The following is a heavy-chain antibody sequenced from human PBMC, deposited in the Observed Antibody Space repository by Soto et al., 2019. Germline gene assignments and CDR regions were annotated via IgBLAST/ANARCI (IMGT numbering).Heavy chain of an antibody. D-gene: IGHD2-21*02. V-gene: IGHV3-15*01. J-gene: IGHJ4*02. CDR2: IKSKTDGGTT. CDR1: GFTFSNAW. CDR3: TTEGDWSPLRDY. Sequence: GGSLRLSCAASGFTFSNAWMSWVRQAPGKGPEWVGRIKSKTDGGTTDYAAPVKGRFTISRDDSKNTLYLQMNSLKTEDTAVYYCTTEGDWSPLRDYWGQGTLVTVSS.